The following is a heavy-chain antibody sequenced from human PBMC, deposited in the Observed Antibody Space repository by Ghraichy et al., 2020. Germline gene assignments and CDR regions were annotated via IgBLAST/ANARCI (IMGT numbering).Heavy chain of an antibody. V-gene: IGHV2-5*02. CDR3: AHEHYGDQGFDS. J-gene: IGHJ4*02. D-gene: IGHD4-17*01. CDR2: LYWDDNN. Sequence: SGPTLVKPTETLTLTCTFSGFSLSTTGVGVGWIRQPPGKALEWLALLYWDDNNRYSPSLRSRLTITKDTSRNQVVFIMTNMDPVDTATYFCAHEHYGDQGFDSWGQGTLVTVSS. CDR1: GFSLSTTGVG.